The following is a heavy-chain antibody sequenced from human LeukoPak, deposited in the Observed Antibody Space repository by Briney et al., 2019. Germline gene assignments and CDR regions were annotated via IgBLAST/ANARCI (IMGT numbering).Heavy chain of an antibody. Sequence: ASVKVSCKASGYTFTGYYMHWVRQAPGRGLEWMGWINPNSGGTNYAQKFQGRVTMTRDTSISTAYMELSRLRSDDTAVYYCASVGGSGWYYFDYWGQGTLVTVSS. CDR1: GYTFTGYY. J-gene: IGHJ4*02. CDR2: INPNSGGT. V-gene: IGHV1-2*02. CDR3: ASVGGSGWYYFDY. D-gene: IGHD6-19*01.